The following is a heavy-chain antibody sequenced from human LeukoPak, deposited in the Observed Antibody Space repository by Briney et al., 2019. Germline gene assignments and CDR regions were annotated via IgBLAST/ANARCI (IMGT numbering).Heavy chain of an antibody. D-gene: IGHD3-10*01. CDR1: GFTFSSYD. J-gene: IGHJ4*02. CDR2: IGTAGDT. CDR3: ARGPLTMVRGVPVYFDY. Sequence: PGGSLRLSCAASGFTFSSYDMHWVRQATGKGLEWVSAIGTAGDTYYPGSVKGRFTISRENAKNSLYLQMNSLRAGDTAVYYCARGPLTMVRGVPVYFDYWGQGTLVTVSS. V-gene: IGHV3-13*01.